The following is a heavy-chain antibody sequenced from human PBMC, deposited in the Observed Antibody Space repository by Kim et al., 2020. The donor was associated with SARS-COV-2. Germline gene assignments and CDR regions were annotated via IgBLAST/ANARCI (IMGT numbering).Heavy chain of an antibody. CDR3: ARDKGYSYGSSY. V-gene: IGHV3-66*01. J-gene: IGHJ4*02. D-gene: IGHD5-18*01. Sequence: YYADSVKGRFTISRDNSKNTLYLQMNSLRAEDTAVYYCARDKGYSYGSSYWGQGTLVTVSS.